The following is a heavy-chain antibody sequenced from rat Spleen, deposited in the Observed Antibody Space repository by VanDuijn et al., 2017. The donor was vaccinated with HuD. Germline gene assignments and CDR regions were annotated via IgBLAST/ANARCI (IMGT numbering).Heavy chain of an antibody. D-gene: IGHD1-6*01. J-gene: IGHJ2*01. CDR1: GFTFSDYY. CDR3: ARRHYGYTDYFDY. V-gene: IGHV5-29*01. CDR2: ISYDGGRN. Sequence: EVQLVESDGGLVQPGRSLKLSCAASGFTFSDYYMAWVRQAPTKGLEWVATISYDGGRNFYRDSVKGRFTISRDNAESTLYLQMDSLRSEATATYYCARRHYGYTDYFDYWGQGVMVTVSS.